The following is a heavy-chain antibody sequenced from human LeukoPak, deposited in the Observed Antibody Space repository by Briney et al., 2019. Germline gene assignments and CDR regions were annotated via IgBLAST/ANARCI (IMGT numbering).Heavy chain of an antibody. V-gene: IGHV4-34*01. CDR2: INHSGST. Sequence: SETLPLTCAVYGGSFSGYYWSWIRQPPGKGLEWIGEINHSGSTNYNPSLKSRVTISVDTSKNQFSLKLSSVTAADTAVYYCARVGEYSSSDFDYWGQGTLVTVSS. CDR3: ARVGEYSSSDFDY. J-gene: IGHJ4*02. CDR1: GGSFSGYY. D-gene: IGHD5-18*01.